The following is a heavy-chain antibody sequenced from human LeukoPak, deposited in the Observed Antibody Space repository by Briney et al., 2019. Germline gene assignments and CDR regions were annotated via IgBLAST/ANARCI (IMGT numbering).Heavy chain of an antibody. CDR3: AKGSGIQLWLKPFDY. CDR2: ISGSGGST. Sequence: GGSLRLSCAASGFTFSSYAMSWVRQAPGKGLEWVSAISGSGGSTYYADSVKGRFTISRDNSKNTLYLQMNSLRAEDTALYYCAKGSGIQLWLKPFDYWGQGTLVTVSS. J-gene: IGHJ4*02. CDR1: GFTFSSYA. V-gene: IGHV3-23*01. D-gene: IGHD5-18*01.